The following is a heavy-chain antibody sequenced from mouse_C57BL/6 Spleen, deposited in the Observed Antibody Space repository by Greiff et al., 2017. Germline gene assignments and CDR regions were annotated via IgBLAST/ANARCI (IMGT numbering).Heavy chain of an antibody. CDR1: GYTFTSYW. Sequence: VQLQQPGAELVKPGASVKLSCKASGYTFTSYWMHWVKQRPGQGLEWIGMIHPNSGSTNYNEKFKSKATLTVDKSSSTAYMQLSSLTSEDSAVYYCAIHYYGSSYEGVYFDYWGQGTTLTVSS. CDR3: AIHYYGSSYEGVYFDY. D-gene: IGHD1-1*01. CDR2: IHPNSGST. V-gene: IGHV1-64*01. J-gene: IGHJ2*01.